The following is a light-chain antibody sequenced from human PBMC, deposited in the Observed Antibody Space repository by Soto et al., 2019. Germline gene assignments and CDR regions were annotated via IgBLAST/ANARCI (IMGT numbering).Light chain of an antibody. V-gene: IGLV1-51*01. J-gene: IGLJ1*01. CDR3: GSWDSSLSAYV. Sequence: QSVLTQPASVSAAPGQKVTISCSGSSSNIGGNSVSWYQQLPGTAPKLLIYDDNKRPSGIPDRFSGSKSGTSATLGITGFQTGDEADYYCGSWDSSLSAYVFGTGNKVTVL. CDR1: SSNIGGNS. CDR2: DDN.